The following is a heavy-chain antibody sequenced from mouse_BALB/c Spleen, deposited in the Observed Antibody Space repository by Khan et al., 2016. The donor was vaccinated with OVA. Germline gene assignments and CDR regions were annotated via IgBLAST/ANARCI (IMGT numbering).Heavy chain of an antibody. V-gene: IGHV2-6-7*01. Sequence: VQLQQSGPGLVAPSQSLSITCTVSGFSLTGYGVNWVRQPPGKGLEWLGMIWGDGSTDYNSALKSRLSISKDNSKSQVFLKMNSLQTDDTARYXCARAYDGNYSEAMDYWGQGTSVTGSS. CDR2: IWGDGST. J-gene: IGHJ4*01. D-gene: IGHD2-3*01. CDR3: ARAYDGNYSEAMDY. CDR1: GFSLTGYG.